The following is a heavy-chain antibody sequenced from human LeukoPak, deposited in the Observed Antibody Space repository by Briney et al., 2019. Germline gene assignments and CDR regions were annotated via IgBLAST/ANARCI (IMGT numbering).Heavy chain of an antibody. CDR1: GYTFTSYY. D-gene: IGHD3-10*01. V-gene: IGHV1-46*01. CDR2: INPSDGGA. CDR3: ARDFSGTNWFDP. J-gene: IGHJ5*02. Sequence: ASVKVSCKASGYTFTSYYMHWVRQAPGQGLEWIGIINPSDGGASYAQKFQGRVTMTRDTSTSTVYMELSSLRSEDTAVYYCARDFSGTNWFDPWGQGTLVTVSS.